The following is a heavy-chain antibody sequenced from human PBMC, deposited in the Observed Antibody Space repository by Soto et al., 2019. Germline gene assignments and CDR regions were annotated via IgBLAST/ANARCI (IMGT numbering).Heavy chain of an antibody. V-gene: IGHV1-3*01. CDR3: ARALLWFGGSNFDY. Sequence: ASVKVSCKASGYTFTSYAMHWVRQAPGQRLEWMGWINAGNGNTKYSQKFQGRVTITRDTSASTAYMELSSLRSEDTAVYYCARALLWFGGSNFDYWGQGTLVTVSS. CDR2: INAGNGNT. CDR1: GYTFTSYA. D-gene: IGHD3-10*01. J-gene: IGHJ4*02.